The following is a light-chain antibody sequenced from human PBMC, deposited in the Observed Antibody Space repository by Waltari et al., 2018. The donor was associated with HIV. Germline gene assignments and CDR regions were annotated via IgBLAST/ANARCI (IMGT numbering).Light chain of an antibody. CDR1: PSVSSTY. CDR3: QQYGNSLIT. CDR2: GAS. J-gene: IGKJ5*01. Sequence: EIVLTQSPGTLSLSPGERATLSCRASPSVSSTYLAWYQQKPGQAPRLLIYGASSRATGIPDRFSGSGSGTDFTLAISRVEPEDFAAYYCQQYGNSLITFGQGTRLAIK. V-gene: IGKV3-20*01.